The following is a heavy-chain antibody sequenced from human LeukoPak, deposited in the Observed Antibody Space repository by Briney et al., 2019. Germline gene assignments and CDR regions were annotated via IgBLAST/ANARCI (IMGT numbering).Heavy chain of an antibody. D-gene: IGHD1-26*01. CDR3: AGGDSGSYLEPQFDY. Sequence: GRSLRLSCAASGFTFSTYSMSWVRQSPGEGLEWVSVIYSGGSTYYPDSVKGRFTISRDNSKNTLYLQMNSLRAEDTAVYYCAGGDSGSYLEPQFDYWGQGTLVTVSS. CDR1: GFTFSTYS. CDR2: IYSGGST. V-gene: IGHV3-66*02. J-gene: IGHJ4*02.